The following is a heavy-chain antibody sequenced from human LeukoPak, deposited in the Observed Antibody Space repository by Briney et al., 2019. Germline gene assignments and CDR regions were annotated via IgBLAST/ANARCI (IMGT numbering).Heavy chain of an antibody. CDR1: GGSISSYY. Sequence: SETLSLTCAVSGGSISSYYWSWIRQPPGRGLEWIGSIHYSGSTSYNSSLKSRVTISVDTSKNQFSLKLSSVTPADTAVYYCARQVYSSSWSYYFDYWGQGILVTVSS. J-gene: IGHJ4*02. CDR3: ARQVYSSSWSYYFDY. D-gene: IGHD6-13*01. V-gene: IGHV4-59*01. CDR2: IHYSGST.